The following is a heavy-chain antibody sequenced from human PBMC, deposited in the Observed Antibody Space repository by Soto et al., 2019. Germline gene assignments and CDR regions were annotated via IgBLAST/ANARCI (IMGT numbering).Heavy chain of an antibody. J-gene: IGHJ5*02. D-gene: IGHD7-27*01. CDR2: IIPILGIA. V-gene: IGHV1-69*02. Sequence: QVQLVQSGAEVEKPGSSVKVSCKASGGTFSSYTISWVRQAPGQGLEWMGRIIPILGIANYAQKFQGRVTITADKSTSTAYMELSSLRSEDTAVYYCASSLGTVGWFDPWGQGTLVTVSS. CDR1: GGTFSSYT. CDR3: ASSLGTVGWFDP.